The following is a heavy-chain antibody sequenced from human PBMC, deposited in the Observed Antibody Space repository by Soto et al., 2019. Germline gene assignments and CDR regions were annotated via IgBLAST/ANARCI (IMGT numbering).Heavy chain of an antibody. V-gene: IGHV4-30-2*01. Sequence: SETLSLTFAVSCGSIISGGYCWSLIRQPPGKGLEWIGYIYHSGSTYYNPSLKSRVTISVDRSKNQFSLKLSSVTAADTAVYYCARVCGGDCYSNDAFDIWGQGTMVTVSS. J-gene: IGHJ3*02. CDR1: CGSIISGGYC. CDR2: IYHSGST. CDR3: ARVCGGDCYSNDAFDI. D-gene: IGHD2-21*02.